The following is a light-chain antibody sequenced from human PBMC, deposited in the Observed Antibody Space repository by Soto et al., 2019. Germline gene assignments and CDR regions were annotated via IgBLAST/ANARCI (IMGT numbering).Light chain of an antibody. V-gene: IGKV1-5*03. J-gene: IGKJ1*01. CDR1: QGIDSW. CDR2: KAS. CDR3: QQYHSYWT. Sequence: DIQMTQSPSTLSASVGDRVTITCRASQGIDSWVAWYQQKPGKAPKLLISKASILESGVPSRFSGNASGTEFALTISSLQPDDFAIHYCQQYHSYWTPGQGTTVDI.